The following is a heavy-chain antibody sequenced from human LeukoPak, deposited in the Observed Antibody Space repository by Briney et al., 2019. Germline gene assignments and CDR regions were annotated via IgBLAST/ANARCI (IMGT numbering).Heavy chain of an antibody. V-gene: IGHV1-2*06. CDR3: ARDNDSSGYYNPIDY. Sequence: ASVKVSCKASGYTFTGYYMHWVRQAPGQGPEWMGRMNPNSGGTNYAQKFQGRVTMTRDTSISTAYMELSRLRSDDTAVYYCARDNDSSGYYNPIDYWGQGTLVTVSS. J-gene: IGHJ4*02. CDR2: MNPNSGGT. D-gene: IGHD3-22*01. CDR1: GYTFTGYY.